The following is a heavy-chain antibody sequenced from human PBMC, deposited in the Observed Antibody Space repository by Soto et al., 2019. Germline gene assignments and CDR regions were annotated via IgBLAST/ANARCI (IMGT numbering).Heavy chain of an antibody. J-gene: IGHJ4*02. CDR2: ISATGGGT. V-gene: IGHV3-23*01. D-gene: IGHD3-16*01. CDR1: GFKFSNYA. CDR3: AKDRRAGGNSAFYFDF. Sequence: GESLKISCAASGFKFSNYAMSWVRQAPGKGLEWVSLISATGGGTYYADSVKGRFTISRDNSHNTLYLQVHSLTAEDTAVYYCAKDRRAGGNSAFYFDFWGQGAQVTVSS.